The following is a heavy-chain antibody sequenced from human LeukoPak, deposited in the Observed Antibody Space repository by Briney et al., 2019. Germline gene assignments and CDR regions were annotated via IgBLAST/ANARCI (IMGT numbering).Heavy chain of an antibody. CDR3: ARDQADSGGSCYSFDY. J-gene: IGHJ4*02. CDR2: IKQDGSEK. Sequence: PGGSLRLSCAASGFTFSSYAMSWVRQAPGKGLEWVANIKQDGSEKYYVDSVKGRFTISRDNAKNSLYLQMNSLRAEDTAVYYCARDQADSGGSCYSFDYWGQGTLVTVSS. CDR1: GFTFSSYA. D-gene: IGHD2-15*01. V-gene: IGHV3-7*01.